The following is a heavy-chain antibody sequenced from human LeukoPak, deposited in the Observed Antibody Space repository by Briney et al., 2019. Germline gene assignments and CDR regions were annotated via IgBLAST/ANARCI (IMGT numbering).Heavy chain of an antibody. Sequence: SETLSLTCTVSGGSISSGGYYWSWIRQHPGKGLEWIGYIYYSGSTYYNPSLKSRVTISVDTSKNQFSLKLSSVTAADTAVYYCAKGEVRYSSGWYVYWGQGTLVTVSS. V-gene: IGHV4-31*03. CDR3: AKGEVRYSSGWYVY. CDR2: IYYSGST. CDR1: GGSISSGGYY. J-gene: IGHJ4*02. D-gene: IGHD6-19*01.